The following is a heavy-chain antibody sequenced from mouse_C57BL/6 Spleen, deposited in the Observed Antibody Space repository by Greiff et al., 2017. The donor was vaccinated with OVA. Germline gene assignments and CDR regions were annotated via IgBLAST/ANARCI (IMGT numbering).Heavy chain of an antibody. D-gene: IGHD1-1*01. CDR3: ARHDYYGSSPVYFDY. J-gene: IGHJ2*01. CDR1: GFTFSSYT. V-gene: IGHV5-9*01. CDR2: ISGGGGNT. Sequence: EVQLVESGGGLVKPGGSLKLSCAASGFTFSSYTMSWVRQTPEKRLEWVATISGGGGNTYYPDSVKGRFTISRDNAKNTLYLQMSSLRSEDTALYYCARHDYYGSSPVYFDYWGQGTTLTVSS.